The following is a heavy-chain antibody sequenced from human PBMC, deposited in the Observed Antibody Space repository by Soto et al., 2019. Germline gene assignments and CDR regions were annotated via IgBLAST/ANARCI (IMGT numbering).Heavy chain of an antibody. Sequence: PSETLSLTCAVSGYSISSSNWWSWIRQHPGKGLEWIGYIYYSGSTYYNPSLKSRVTISVDTSKNQFSLKLSSVTAADTAVYYCARVCGGDCHYGMDVWGQGTTVTVSS. V-gene: IGHV4-28*03. CDR3: ARVCGGDCHYGMDV. D-gene: IGHD2-21*02. CDR1: GYSISSSNW. J-gene: IGHJ6*02. CDR2: IYYSGST.